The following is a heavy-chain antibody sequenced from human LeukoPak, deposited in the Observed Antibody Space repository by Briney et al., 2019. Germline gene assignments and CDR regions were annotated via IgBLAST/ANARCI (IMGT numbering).Heavy chain of an antibody. CDR3: ARDGGYGRRYYHHYGMEV. CDR1: GYTLTSYG. V-gene: IGHV1-18*01. D-gene: IGHD5-18*01. CDR2: ISAYNGNT. J-gene: IGHJ6*02. Sequence: GASVKVSCKASGYTLTSYGISWVRQAPGQGLEWMGWISAYNGNTNYAQKLQGRVTMTTDASTSPAYMELRSLGSDDTAVYYCARDGGYGRRYYHHYGMEVWGQGTTVTVSS.